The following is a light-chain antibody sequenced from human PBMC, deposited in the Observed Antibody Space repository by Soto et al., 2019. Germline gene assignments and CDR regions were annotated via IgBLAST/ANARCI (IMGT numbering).Light chain of an antibody. CDR1: QSVSRG. V-gene: IGKV1-5*01. CDR2: DAT. Sequence: DIQVTQPPSSVSASVGDRVTFTCRASQSVSRGLAWYQQKPGQAPKLLIYDATVLQTWVPSRFSGGGSGTEFTLTITSLQPEDFATYYCQQYNSYSRTFGQGTKVDIK. CDR3: QQYNSYSRT. J-gene: IGKJ1*01.